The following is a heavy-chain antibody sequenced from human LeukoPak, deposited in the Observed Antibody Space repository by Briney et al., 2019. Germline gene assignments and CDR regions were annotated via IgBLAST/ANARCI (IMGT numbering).Heavy chain of an antibody. CDR2: INENGGRT. V-gene: IGHV3-64D*09. D-gene: IGHD1-26*01. J-gene: IGHJ4*02. Sequence: GGPLRHSCSASGFTFSRYAMPWVRQAPGKGLEYVSGINENGGRTHYGDSVKGRFSISRDNSKNTLHLRMGTLRAEDTALYYCVRDVCGSYAFDYWGQGILVTVAS. CDR3: VRDVCGSYAFDY. CDR1: GFTFSRYA.